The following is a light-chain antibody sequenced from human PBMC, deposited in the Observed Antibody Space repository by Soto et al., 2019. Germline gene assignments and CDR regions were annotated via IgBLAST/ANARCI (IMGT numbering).Light chain of an antibody. Sequence: EIVMTQSPATLSVSPGERATLSCRASHSVRSDLAWYQQKPGQSPRLLTFDASTRATGIPARFSGSGSGTEFTLPISNLQSEDFAVYYCHQYNKWPPITFGQGTRLEIK. CDR2: DAS. J-gene: IGKJ5*01. V-gene: IGKV3-15*01. CDR1: HSVRSD. CDR3: HQYNKWPPIT.